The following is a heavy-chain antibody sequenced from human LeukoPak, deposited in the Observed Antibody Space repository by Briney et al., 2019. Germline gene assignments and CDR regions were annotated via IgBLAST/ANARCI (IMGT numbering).Heavy chain of an antibody. V-gene: IGHV1-18*01. CDR3: ARELQIVVVPAASPRGAFDI. J-gene: IGHJ3*02. Sequence: ASVKVSCKASGYTFTSYGISWVRQAPGQGLEWMGWISAYNGNTNYAQKLQGRVTMTTDTSTSTAYMELRSLRSEDTAVYYCARELQIVVVPAASPRGAFDIWGQGTMVTVSS. D-gene: IGHD2-2*01. CDR2: ISAYNGNT. CDR1: GYTFTSYG.